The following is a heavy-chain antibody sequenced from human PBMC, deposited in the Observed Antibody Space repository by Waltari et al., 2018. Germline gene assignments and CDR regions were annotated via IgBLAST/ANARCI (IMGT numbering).Heavy chain of an antibody. CDR1: GFAVSSYS. J-gene: IGHJ3*02. D-gene: IGHD6-19*01. CDR3: ASLVQWLEREAFDI. V-gene: IGHV3-48*04. Sequence: EVQLVDAGHGWVQPVVSLRLSFAASGFAVSSYSADLVRQAPGKGQGWVSYISSSSSTIYYADSVKGRFTISRDNAKNSLYLQMNSLRAEDTDVYDCASLVQWLEREAFDIWGQGTMVTVSS. CDR2: ISSSSSTI.